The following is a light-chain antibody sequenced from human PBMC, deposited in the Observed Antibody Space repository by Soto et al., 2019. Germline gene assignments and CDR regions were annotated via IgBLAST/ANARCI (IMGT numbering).Light chain of an antibody. CDR3: SSYTITSTVV. CDR2: EVS. J-gene: IGLJ2*01. V-gene: IGLV2-14*01. Sequence: QSALTQPASVSGSPGQSITISCTGTSSDVGTYKYVSWYQQHPGKAPKLMISEVSNRPSGVSSRFSGSKSGNTASLTISGLQAEDEADYFCSSYTITSTVVFGGGTQLTVL. CDR1: SSDVGTYKY.